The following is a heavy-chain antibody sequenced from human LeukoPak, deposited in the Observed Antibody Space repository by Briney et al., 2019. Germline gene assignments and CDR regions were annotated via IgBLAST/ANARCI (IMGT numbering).Heavy chain of an antibody. V-gene: IGHV3-7*01. Sequence: GGSLRLSCAAAGFTFSSYWMSRVRQAPGKGLEWVANIKQDGSEKYYVDSVKGRFTISRDNAKNSLYLQMNSLRAEDTAVYYCAREASLNYMDVWGKGTTVTVSS. J-gene: IGHJ6*03. CDR2: IKQDGSEK. CDR1: GFTFSSYW. CDR3: AREASLNYMDV.